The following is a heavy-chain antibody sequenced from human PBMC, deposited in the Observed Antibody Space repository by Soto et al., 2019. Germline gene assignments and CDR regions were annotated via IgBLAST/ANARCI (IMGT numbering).Heavy chain of an antibody. Sequence: QVQLVESGGGVVQPGRSLRLSCAASGFTFSSYGMHRVRQAPGKGLEWVAVIWYDGSNKYYADSVKGRFTISRDNSKNTLYLQMNSLRAEDTAVYYCARGGDDYVWGSYRQDVWGQGTTVTVSS. D-gene: IGHD3-16*02. CDR3: ARGGDDYVWGSYRQDV. J-gene: IGHJ6*02. CDR1: GFTFSSYG. CDR2: IWYDGSNK. V-gene: IGHV3-33*01.